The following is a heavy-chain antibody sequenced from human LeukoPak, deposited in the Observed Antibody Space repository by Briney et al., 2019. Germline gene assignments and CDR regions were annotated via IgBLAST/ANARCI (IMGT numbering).Heavy chain of an antibody. J-gene: IGHJ4*02. CDR3: TTRLRYFDWTIYDFDY. CDR2: IKSKTDGGTT. Sequence: GGSLRLSCAASGFTFSNAWMSWVRQAPGKGLEWVGRIKSKTDGGTTDYAAPVQGRFTISTDDSKNTLYLQMNSLKTEDTAVYYCTTRLRYFDWTIYDFDYWGQGTLVTVSS. CDR1: GFTFSNAW. V-gene: IGHV3-15*01. D-gene: IGHD3-9*01.